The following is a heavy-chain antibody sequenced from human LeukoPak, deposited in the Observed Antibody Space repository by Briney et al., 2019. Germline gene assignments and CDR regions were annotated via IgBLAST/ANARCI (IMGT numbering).Heavy chain of an antibody. CDR1: GYTXTGYY. Sequence: ASVKVSCKASGYTXTGYYMHWVRQAPGQGLEWMGWINPNSGGTNYAQKFQGRVTMTRDTSISTAYMELSRLRSDDTAVYYCARAVAGRRSWFDPWGQGTLVTVSS. CDR2: INPNSGGT. V-gene: IGHV1-2*02. J-gene: IGHJ5*02. CDR3: ARAVAGRRSWFDP. D-gene: IGHD6-19*01.